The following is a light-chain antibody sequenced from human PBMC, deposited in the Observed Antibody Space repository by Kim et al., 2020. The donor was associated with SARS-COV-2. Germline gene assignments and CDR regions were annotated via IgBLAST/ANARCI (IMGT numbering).Light chain of an antibody. CDR3: QQTYNNHPT. CDR1: QIVSSY. J-gene: IGKJ1*01. V-gene: IGKV1-39*01. CDR2: AAI. Sequence: DIQMTQSPSSLSASVGDRVTITCRASQIVSSYLNWYQQKPGQAPKLLIYAAINLQGGVPSRFSGSGSGTDFTLAINSLQPEDFAIYYCQQTYNNHPTFGQGTRWIS.